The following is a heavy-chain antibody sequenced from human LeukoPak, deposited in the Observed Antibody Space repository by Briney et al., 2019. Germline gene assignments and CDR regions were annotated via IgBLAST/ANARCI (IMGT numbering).Heavy chain of an antibody. CDR2: ISYDGSNK. J-gene: IGHJ4*02. CDR1: GFTFSSYA. D-gene: IGHD3-22*01. V-gene: IGHV3-30-3*01. CDR3: ARDVIQYYYDSSGYPHY. Sequence: GGSLRLSCAASGFTFSSYAMHWVRQAPGKGLEWVAVISYDGSNKYYADSVKGRFTISRDNSKNTLYLQMNSLRAEDTAVYYCARDVIQYYYDSSGYPHYWGQGTLVTVSS.